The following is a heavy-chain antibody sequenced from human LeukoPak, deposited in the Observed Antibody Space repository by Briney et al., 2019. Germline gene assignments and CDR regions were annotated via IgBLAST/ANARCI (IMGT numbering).Heavy chain of an antibody. CDR3: ARETMVDYYYYYYMDV. J-gene: IGHJ6*03. CDR2: INHSGST. Sequence: SETLSLTCTVSGGSISNSNYYWGWIRQPPGKGLEWIGEINHSGSTNYNPSLKSRVTISVDTSKNQFSLKLSSVTAADTAVYYCARETMVDYYYYYYMDVWGKGTTVTVSS. V-gene: IGHV4-39*07. CDR1: GGSISNSNYY. D-gene: IGHD3-10*01.